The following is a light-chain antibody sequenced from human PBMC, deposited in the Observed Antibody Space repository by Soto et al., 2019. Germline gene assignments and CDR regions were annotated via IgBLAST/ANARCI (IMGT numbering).Light chain of an antibody. CDR2: GAS. Sequence: EIVLTQSPGTLSLSPGERATLSCRASQSVTHTYLAWYQQKPGQAPRLLIYGASSRTTGIPDRFSGSGSGTDFTLTISRLEPEDFAVYYCQQYGSSPTITFGQGTRLEIK. CDR1: QSVTHTY. V-gene: IGKV3-20*01. CDR3: QQYGSSPTIT. J-gene: IGKJ5*01.